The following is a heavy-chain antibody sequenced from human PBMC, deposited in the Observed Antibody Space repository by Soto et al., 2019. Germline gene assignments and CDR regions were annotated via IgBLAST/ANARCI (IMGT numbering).Heavy chain of an antibody. CDR3: ARGHYYYGMDV. CDR1: NGSVSSGTYS. CDR2: IYYSGTT. J-gene: IGHJ6*02. V-gene: IGHV4-30-2*01. Sequence: TSETLSLTCTVSNGSVSSGTYSWSWVRQPPGKGLEWIGYIYYSGTTYYTPSLKSRLTMSMDRANDHFSLNLTSVTAADTAVYFCARGHYYYGMDVWGQGIMVTVSS.